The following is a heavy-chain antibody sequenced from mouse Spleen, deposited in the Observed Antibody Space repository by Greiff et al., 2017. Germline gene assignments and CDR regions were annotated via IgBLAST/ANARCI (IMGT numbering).Heavy chain of an antibody. Sequence: QVQLQQPGAELVKPGASVKLSCKASGYTFTSYWMHWVKQRPGQGLEWIGMIHPNSGSTNYNEKFKSKATLTVDKSSSTAYMQLSSLTSEDSAVYYCGRCGAGGYAMDYWGQGTSVTVSS. CDR1: GYTFTSYW. CDR3: GRCGAGGYAMDY. CDR2: IHPNSGST. D-gene: IGHD1-1*02. V-gene: IGHV1-64*01. J-gene: IGHJ4*01.